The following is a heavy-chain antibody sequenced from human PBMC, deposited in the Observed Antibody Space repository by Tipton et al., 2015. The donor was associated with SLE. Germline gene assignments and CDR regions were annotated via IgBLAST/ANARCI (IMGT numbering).Heavy chain of an antibody. CDR1: GDSMNGYY. J-gene: IGHJ3*01. D-gene: IGHD5-24*01. CDR3: ARAGDRRDGYNFALTY. Sequence: TLSLTCTVSGDSMNGYYWSWIRQPPGKGLEWIGYIYHSGITNYNPSLKSRVTISVDTSKYQFSLTLSSVTAADTAVYYCARAGDRRDGYNFALTYWGQGRMVTVSS. CDR2: IYHSGIT. V-gene: IGHV4-59*01.